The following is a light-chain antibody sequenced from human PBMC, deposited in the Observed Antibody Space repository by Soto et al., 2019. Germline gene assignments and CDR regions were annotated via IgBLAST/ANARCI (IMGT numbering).Light chain of an antibody. CDR2: DVS. CDR3: SSYTSSSTLVV. V-gene: IGLV2-14*01. Sequence: QSVLTQPASVSGSPGQSITISCTGTSSDVGGYNYVSWYQQHPGKAPKLMIYDVSNRPSGVSNRFSGSKSVNTASLTISGLQAEDEADYYCSSYTSSSTLVVFCGGTKLTVL. J-gene: IGLJ2*01. CDR1: SSDVGGYNY.